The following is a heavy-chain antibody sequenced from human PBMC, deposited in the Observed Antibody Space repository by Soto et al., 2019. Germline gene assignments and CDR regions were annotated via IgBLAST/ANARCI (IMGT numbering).Heavy chain of an antibody. D-gene: IGHD5-18*01. Sequence: SETLSLTCTVSGDSISSEGYYWSWFRQLPGKGLEWIGDIYYSGTTYHNPSLRSRLTISGDASKNQFSLKLSSVTAADTALYYCARGRGYSYGPYYFDYWGQGTLVTVSS. V-gene: IGHV4-31*03. J-gene: IGHJ4*02. CDR2: IYYSGTT. CDR1: GDSISSEGYY. CDR3: ARGRGYSYGPYYFDY.